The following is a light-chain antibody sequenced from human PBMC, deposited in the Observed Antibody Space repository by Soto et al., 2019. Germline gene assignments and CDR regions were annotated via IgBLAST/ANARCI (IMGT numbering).Light chain of an antibody. Sequence: SYELTQPPSVSVAPGETARITCGGNNIGSKSVHWYQQKPGQAPVMIIYYDSDRPSGIPERFSGSSSGNTATLTISRVEAGDEAYYYCQVWDRTIDHPVFGGGTQLTVL. CDR3: QVWDRTIDHPV. J-gene: IGLJ3*02. V-gene: IGLV3-21*04. CDR2: YDS. CDR1: NIGSKS.